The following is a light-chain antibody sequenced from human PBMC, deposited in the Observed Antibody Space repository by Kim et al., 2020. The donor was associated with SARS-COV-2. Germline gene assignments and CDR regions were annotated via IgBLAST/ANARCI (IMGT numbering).Light chain of an antibody. V-gene: IGLV2-14*03. CDR3: ASYTTSGTLV. CDR2: DVT. J-gene: IGLJ3*02. Sequence: QSALTQPASVSGSPGQSITISCTGTNSDVGGYDYVSWYQQHPAKAPKLMIYDVTSRPSGVSSRFSGSKTGNTASLTISGVQAEDEADYYCASYTTSGTLVFGGGTQLTVL. CDR1: NSDVGGYDY.